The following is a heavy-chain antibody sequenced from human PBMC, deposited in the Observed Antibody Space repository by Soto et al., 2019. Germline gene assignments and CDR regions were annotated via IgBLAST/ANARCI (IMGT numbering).Heavy chain of an antibody. D-gene: IGHD3-22*01. J-gene: IGHJ3*02. Sequence: PSETLSLTCAVSGYSISSGYYWGWIRQPPGKGLEWIGSIYHSGSTYYNPSLKRRVTISVDTSKNQFSLKLSSVTAADTAVYYCARTYYYDSSGYSDAFDIWGQGTMVTVSS. CDR3: ARTYYYDSSGYSDAFDI. V-gene: IGHV4-38-2*01. CDR1: GYSISSGYY. CDR2: IYHSGST.